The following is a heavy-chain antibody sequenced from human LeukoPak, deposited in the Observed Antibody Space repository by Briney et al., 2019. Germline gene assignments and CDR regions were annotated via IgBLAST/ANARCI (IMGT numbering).Heavy chain of an antibody. V-gene: IGHV4-34*01. CDR3: AGPELSSGGAFDI. D-gene: IGHD1-26*01. CDR1: GGSFSGYY. CDR2: INHSGST. J-gene: IGHJ3*02. Sequence: SETLSLTCAVYGGSFSGYYWSWIRQPPGKGLEWIGEINHSGSTNYNPSLKSRVTISVDTSKNQFSLKLSSVTAADTAVYYCAGPELSSGGAFDIWGQGTMVTVSS.